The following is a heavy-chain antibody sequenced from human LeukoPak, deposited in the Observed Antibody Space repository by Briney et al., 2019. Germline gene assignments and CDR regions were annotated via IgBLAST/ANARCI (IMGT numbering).Heavy chain of an antibody. D-gene: IGHD4-23*01. CDR3: AKVGGNKYYFDY. V-gene: IGHV3-30*18. J-gene: IGHJ4*02. Sequence: GGSLRLSCEASGFTFSSYGMHWVRQAPGKGLEWVAVISYDGSNKYYADSVKGRFTISRDNSKNTLYLQMNSLRAEDTAVYYCAKVGGNKYYFDYWGQGTLVTVSS. CDR1: GFTFSSYG. CDR2: ISYDGSNK.